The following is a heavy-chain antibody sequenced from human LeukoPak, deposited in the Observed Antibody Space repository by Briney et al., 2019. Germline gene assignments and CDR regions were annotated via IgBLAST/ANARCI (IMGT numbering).Heavy chain of an antibody. V-gene: IGHV3-21*04. D-gene: IGHD1-26*01. J-gene: IGHJ4*02. Sequence: PGGSLRLSCAASGFIFSSYSMSWVRQAPGKGLEWVSSISSSSTYIYYADSVKGRFTISRDNSKNTLYLQMNSLRAEDTAVYYCAKDLQWELSTFDYWGQGTLVTVSS. CDR3: AKDLQWELSTFDY. CDR2: ISSSSTYI. CDR1: GFIFSSYS.